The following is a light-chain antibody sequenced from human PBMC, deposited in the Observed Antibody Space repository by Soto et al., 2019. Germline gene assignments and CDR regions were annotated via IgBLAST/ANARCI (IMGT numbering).Light chain of an antibody. CDR2: GAS. CDR3: QQYSNWPSLT. Sequence: EIVMTQSPATLSVSPGERATLSCRASQSVSTNLAWYQQKPGQAPKVLIYGASTRATGNPARFSGSGSGTEFTLTISSLQSEDFAAYYCQQYSNWPSLTFGGGTKVEIK. V-gene: IGKV3-15*01. J-gene: IGKJ4*01. CDR1: QSVSTN.